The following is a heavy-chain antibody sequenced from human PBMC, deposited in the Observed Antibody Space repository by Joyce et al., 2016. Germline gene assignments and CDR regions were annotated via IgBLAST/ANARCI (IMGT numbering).Heavy chain of an antibody. J-gene: IGHJ4*02. CDR1: GFTFRSYG. CDR2: IWSDGNKS. D-gene: IGHD4-17*01. CDR3: ATLRHSFDY. V-gene: IGHV3-33*08. Sequence: QVQLAESGGGVVQPGKSLRLSCGTSGFTFRSYGMHWVRQAPGKGLEGVGVIWSDGNKSSYADSVKGRVTISRDNSNSTLSLLMNSLRAEDTTVYYCATLRHSFDYWGQGTLVIVSS.